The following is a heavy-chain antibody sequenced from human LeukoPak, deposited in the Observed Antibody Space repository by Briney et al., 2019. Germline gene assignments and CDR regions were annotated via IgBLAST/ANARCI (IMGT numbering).Heavy chain of an antibody. Sequence: PGGSLRLSCAASGFTVSSNYMSWVRQAPGKGLEWVSVIYSGGSTYYADSVKGRFTISRDNSKNTLYLQMNSLRAEDTAVYYCARARLGVLRFGEFDYWGQGTLVTVSS. CDR3: ARARLGVLRFGEFDY. CDR2: IYSGGST. J-gene: IGHJ4*02. V-gene: IGHV3-53*01. D-gene: IGHD3-10*01. CDR1: GFTVSSNY.